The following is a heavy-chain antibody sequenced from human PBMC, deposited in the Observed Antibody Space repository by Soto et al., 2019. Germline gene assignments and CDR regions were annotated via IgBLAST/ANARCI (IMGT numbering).Heavy chain of an antibody. J-gene: IGHJ4*02. CDR3: ARAAYSPSSNDY. D-gene: IGHD2-15*01. Sequence: QVQLQESGPGLVKPSQTLSLTCTVSGGSISSGGYFWSWIRQHPGKGLEWIGYIYYSGSTHYNPSLKSRVTISVDRSKNQFSLKLSSVTAADTAVYYCARAAYSPSSNDYWGQGTLVTVSS. CDR2: IYYSGST. CDR1: GGSISSGGYF. V-gene: IGHV4-31*03.